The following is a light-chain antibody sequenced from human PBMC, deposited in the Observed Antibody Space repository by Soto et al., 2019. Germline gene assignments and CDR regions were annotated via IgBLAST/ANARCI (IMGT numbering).Light chain of an antibody. Sequence: QSALTQPASVSGSPGQSITISCTGTSSDIGTYNYVSWYQQSPGKAPKLMIYEVTNRPSGVSYRFSASKSGNTASLTISGLQAEDEADYYCSSYTSSSTLMFGGGTKLTVL. J-gene: IGLJ3*02. V-gene: IGLV2-14*01. CDR2: EVT. CDR3: SSYTSSSTLM. CDR1: SSDIGTYNY.